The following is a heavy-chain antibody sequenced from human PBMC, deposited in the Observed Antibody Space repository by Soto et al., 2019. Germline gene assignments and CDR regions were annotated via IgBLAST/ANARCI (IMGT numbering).Heavy chain of an antibody. V-gene: IGHV1-18*01. CDR3: ARDGGSSSWSRHSPQGG. CDR2: ISAYNGNT. J-gene: IGHJ4*02. CDR1: GYTFTNHG. Sequence: QVQLVQSGAEVKKPGASVKVSCKASGYTFTNHGISWVRQAPGQGLEWMGWISAYNGNTNYAQTFQGRVTMTTDTATGTAYMELRSLRSDDTAVYYCARDGGSSSWSRHSPQGGWGQGTLVTVSS. D-gene: IGHD6-13*01.